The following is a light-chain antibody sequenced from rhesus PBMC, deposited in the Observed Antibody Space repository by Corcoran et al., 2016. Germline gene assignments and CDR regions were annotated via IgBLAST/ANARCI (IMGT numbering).Light chain of an antibody. CDR2: GAS. Sequence: EIVMTQSPATLSLSPGERATLSCRASQSVSSSLAWYQQKPGQAPRLLHSGASSRATGTPDRFSGSGSRTDFTLPISSLEPEDVAVYYCLQHSNWPRTFGQGTKVEIK. CDR1: QSVSSS. J-gene: IGKJ1*01. CDR3: LQHSNWPRT. V-gene: IGKV3-24*01.